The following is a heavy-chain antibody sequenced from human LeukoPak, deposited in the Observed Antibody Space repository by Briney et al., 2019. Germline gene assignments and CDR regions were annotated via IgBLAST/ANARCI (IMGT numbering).Heavy chain of an antibody. V-gene: IGHV4-34*01. CDR2: INHSGYT. CDR1: GVSFNNYY. J-gene: IGHJ4*02. D-gene: IGHD4-17*01. CDR3: TRMTTGHDY. Sequence: PSETLSLTCAVSGVSFNNYYWSWVRQTPGKGLEWIGEINHSGYTNDSPSLKSRVTLSIDTSRKQFSLDLRSVTVADTGIYYCTRMTTGHDYWGQGTLVTVSS.